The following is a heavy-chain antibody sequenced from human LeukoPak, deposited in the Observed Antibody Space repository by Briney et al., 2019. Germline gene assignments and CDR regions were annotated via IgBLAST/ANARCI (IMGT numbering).Heavy chain of an antibody. D-gene: IGHD5-12*01. CDR1: GGSINSEDFY. Sequence: KPSETLSLTCNVSGGSINSEDFYWSWIRQPAGKGLEWIGHILTSGMINYNPSLKSRVTISADTSKNQFFLRLSSVTAADTAVYYCARMSSGYGYNWFDPWGQGTLVTVSS. CDR2: ILTSGMI. CDR3: ARMSSGYGYNWFDP. V-gene: IGHV4-61*09. J-gene: IGHJ5*02.